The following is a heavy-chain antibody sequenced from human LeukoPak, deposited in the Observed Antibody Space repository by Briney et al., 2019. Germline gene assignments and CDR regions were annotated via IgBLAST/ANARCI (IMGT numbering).Heavy chain of an antibody. V-gene: IGHV4-4*07. J-gene: IGHJ6*03. CDR1: GGSMSNYF. CDR2: IFDSGSI. CDR3: AREGAGTAWYYQHMDV. Sequence: SETLSLTCSVSGGSMSNYFWSWIRQPAGKGLEWIGRIFDSGSINYNPSLKSRVTISIDKSNNQFSLKLTSVTAADTAVYYCAREGAGTAWYYQHMDVWGKGTSVTVSS. D-gene: IGHD1-26*01.